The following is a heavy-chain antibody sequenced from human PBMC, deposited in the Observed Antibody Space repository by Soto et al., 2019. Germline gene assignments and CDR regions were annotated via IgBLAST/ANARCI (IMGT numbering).Heavy chain of an antibody. Sequence: ASVKVSCKASGYTFTSYGIRWVRQAPGQGLEWMGWISAYNGNTNYAQKLQGRVTMTTDTSTSTAYMELRSLRSDDTAVYYCARTHSGYDTLLFDYWGQGTLVTVSS. D-gene: IGHD5-12*01. V-gene: IGHV1-18*01. CDR3: ARTHSGYDTLLFDY. CDR2: ISAYNGNT. CDR1: GYTFTSYG. J-gene: IGHJ4*02.